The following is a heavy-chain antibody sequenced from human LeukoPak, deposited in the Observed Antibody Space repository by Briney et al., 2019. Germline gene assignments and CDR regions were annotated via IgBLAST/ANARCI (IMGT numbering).Heavy chain of an antibody. CDR3: ARCGFGLVGATTYYFDY. Sequence: GGSLRLSCAASGFTVSSNYMSWVRQAPGKGLEWVSVIYSGGSTYYADSVKGRFTISRDNSKNTLYLQMNSLRAEDTAVYYCARCGFGLVGATTYYFDYWGQGTLVTVSS. D-gene: IGHD1-26*01. J-gene: IGHJ4*02. V-gene: IGHV3-53*01. CDR1: GFTVSSNY. CDR2: IYSGGST.